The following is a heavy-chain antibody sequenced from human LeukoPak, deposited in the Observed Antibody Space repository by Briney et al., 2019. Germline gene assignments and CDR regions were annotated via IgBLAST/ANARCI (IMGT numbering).Heavy chain of an antibody. CDR1: GGSISSSSYY. V-gene: IGHV4-39*07. D-gene: IGHD4-11*01. Sequence: PAETLSLTCTVSGGSISSSSYYWGWIRQPPGKGLEWIGSIYYSGSTYYNPSLKIRVTISVDTSKTQFSLKLSSVTAADTAVYYCAIELQFGDWFDPWGQGTLVTVSS. J-gene: IGHJ5*02. CDR2: IYYSGST. CDR3: AIELQFGDWFDP.